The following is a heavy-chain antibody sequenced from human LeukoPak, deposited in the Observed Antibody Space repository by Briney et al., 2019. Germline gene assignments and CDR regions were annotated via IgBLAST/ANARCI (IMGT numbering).Heavy chain of an antibody. J-gene: IGHJ6*03. CDR3: AKDKGVVPAAVYYMDV. V-gene: IGHV3-30*02. CDR1: GFTFSGYG. D-gene: IGHD2-2*01. CDR2: IRYDGSNK. Sequence: GGSLRLSCAASGFTFSGYGMHWVRQAPGKGLEWVAFIRYDGSNKYYADSVKGRFTISRDNSKNTLYLQMNSLRAEDTAVYYCAKDKGVVPAAVYYMDVWGKGTTVTVSS.